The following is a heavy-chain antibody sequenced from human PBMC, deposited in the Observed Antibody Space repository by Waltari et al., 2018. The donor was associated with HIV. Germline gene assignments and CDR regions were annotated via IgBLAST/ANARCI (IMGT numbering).Heavy chain of an antibody. Sequence: QVQLQESGPGLVKTSETLSLTCDVSGYSISSGYYWGWVRQPPGKRPEFIGTMHHGGSGYYNPSLRRRVSMSMDTSKNQFSLNLTSVTAADTAVYYCAKGLNLYVAAPGLGYWGQGILVTVSS. J-gene: IGHJ4*02. D-gene: IGHD6-19*01. V-gene: IGHV4-38-2*01. CDR3: AKGLNLYVAAPGLGY. CDR1: GYSISSGYY. CDR2: MHHGGSG.